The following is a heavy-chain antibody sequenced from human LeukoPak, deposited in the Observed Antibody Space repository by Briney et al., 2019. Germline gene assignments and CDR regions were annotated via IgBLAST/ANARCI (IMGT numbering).Heavy chain of an antibody. CDR1: GDSISSSTYY. Sequence: KPSETLSLTCTVSGDSISSSTYYWAWIRQPPGKGLEWIGSIYYSGSTYFNPSLKSRVTISVDTSKNHFSLKLSSVTAADTAVYYCAGNNWNDGYLLWGQGTLVTVSS. J-gene: IGHJ4*02. CDR3: AGNNWNDGYLL. V-gene: IGHV4-39*02. D-gene: IGHD1-20*01. CDR2: IYYSGST.